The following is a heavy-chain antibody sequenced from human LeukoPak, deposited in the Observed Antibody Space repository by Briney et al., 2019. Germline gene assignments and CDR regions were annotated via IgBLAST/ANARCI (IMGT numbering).Heavy chain of an antibody. D-gene: IGHD3-10*01. J-gene: IGHJ4*02. CDR1: GFSLCTRGVG. CDR2: IYWNDDK. CDR3: AHRPYYGSGRHLFDY. V-gene: IGHV2-5*01. Sequence: SGPTLVNPTQTLTLTCTFSGFSLCTRGVGVGWIRQPPGKALEWLALIYWNDDKRYSPSLKSRLTITKDTSKNQVVLTMTNMDPVDTATYYCAHRPYYGSGRHLFDYWGQGTLVTVSS.